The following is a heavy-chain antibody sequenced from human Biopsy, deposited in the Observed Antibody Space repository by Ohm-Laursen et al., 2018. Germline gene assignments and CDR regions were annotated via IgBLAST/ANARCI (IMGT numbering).Heavy chain of an antibody. CDR1: GESFNGYY. V-gene: IGHV4-34*01. Sequence: TLSLTCAVYGESFNGYYWSWIRQTPGKGLGWIGEINLSGRTNYNTSLKSRVTISVDTSKNLFSLKVRSVTAADTAVYYCVRGVDYYDPYHYYALDVWGQGTTVTVSS. CDR3: VRGVDYYDPYHYYALDV. CDR2: INLSGRT. D-gene: IGHD3-22*01. J-gene: IGHJ6*02.